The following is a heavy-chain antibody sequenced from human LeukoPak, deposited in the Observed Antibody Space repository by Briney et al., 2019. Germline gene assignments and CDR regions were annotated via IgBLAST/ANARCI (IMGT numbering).Heavy chain of an antibody. CDR2: IFYSGST. CDR1: GVSISSSSYY. V-gene: IGHV4-39*01. Sequence: SETLSLTCTVSGVSISSSSYYWGWIRQPPGKGLEWIGSIFYSGSTYYTPSLKSRVTISVDTPTNQFSLKLSSVTAADTAVYYCAYSSGFLRWFVPWGQGTRVTVPS. J-gene: IGHJ5*02. D-gene: IGHD6-19*01. CDR3: AYSSGFLRWFVP.